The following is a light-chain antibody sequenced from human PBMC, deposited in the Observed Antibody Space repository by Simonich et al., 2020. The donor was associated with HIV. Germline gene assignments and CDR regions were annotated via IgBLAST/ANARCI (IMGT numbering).Light chain of an antibody. CDR1: QSVLYSSNNKNY. CDR3: QQYYSTPGT. CDR2: WTS. Sequence: DIVMTQSPDSLAVSLGERATINCKSSQSVLYSSNNKNYLAWYQQKPGQPPKLLVYWTSPRESGGPDRFSGSGSGTDFTLTISSLQAEDVAVYYCQQYYSTPGTFGQGTKVEIK. V-gene: IGKV4-1*01. J-gene: IGKJ1*01.